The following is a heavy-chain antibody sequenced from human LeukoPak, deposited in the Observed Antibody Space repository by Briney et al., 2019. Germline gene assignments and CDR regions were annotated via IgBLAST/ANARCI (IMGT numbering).Heavy chain of an antibody. CDR3: ARDRLNFDWLHGYYYYYMDV. CDR2: IYSGGST. J-gene: IGHJ6*03. V-gene: IGHV3-53*01. D-gene: IGHD3-9*01. Sequence: PGGSLRLSCAASGFTVSSNYMSWVRQAPGKGLEWVSVIYSGGSTYYADSVKGRFTISRDNSKNKLYLQMDSLRAEDTAVYYCARDRLNFDWLHGYYYYYMDVWGKGTTVTVSS. CDR1: GFTVSSNY.